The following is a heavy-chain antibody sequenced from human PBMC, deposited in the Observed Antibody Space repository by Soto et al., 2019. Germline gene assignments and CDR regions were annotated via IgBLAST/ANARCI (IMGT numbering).Heavy chain of an antibody. D-gene: IGHD3-16*01. CDR2: INNDGSSA. V-gene: IGHV3-74*01. CDR3: VRSGGGLDY. Sequence: EVQLVESGGGLVQPGGSLRLSCAASGFTFSSYWMHWVRQAPGTGLVWISHINNDGSSASYAESVKGRFTISRDNAKNTLDLQMNSLRAEDTAVYFCVRSGGGLDYWGQGILVTVSS. CDR1: GFTFSSYW. J-gene: IGHJ4*02.